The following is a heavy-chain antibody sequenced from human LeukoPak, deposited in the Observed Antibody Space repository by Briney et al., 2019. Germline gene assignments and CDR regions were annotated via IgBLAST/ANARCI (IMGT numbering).Heavy chain of an antibody. V-gene: IGHV1-2*02. D-gene: IGHD4-11*01. J-gene: IGHJ4*02. CDR2: INPNSGGT. CDR3: AREGSAKTTVTTPFDY. CDR1: GYAFTGYY. Sequence: AASVKVSCKASGYAFTGYYMHWVRQAPGQGLEGMGWINPNSGGTNYAQKFQGRVTMTRDTSISTAYMELSRLRSDDTAVYCCAREGSAKTTVTTPFDYWGQGTLVTVSS.